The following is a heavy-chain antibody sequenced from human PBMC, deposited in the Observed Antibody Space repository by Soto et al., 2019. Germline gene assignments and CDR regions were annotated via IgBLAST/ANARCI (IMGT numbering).Heavy chain of an antibody. V-gene: IGHV4-31*03. J-gene: IGHJ5*02. CDR1: GYSISSGGYY. CDR3: ARSTINHWFDP. Sequence: PSETLSLTCTFSGYSISSGGYYWSWIRQHPGKGLEWIGYISYSGSTYYNPPLKSRVSIAVDTSKNQFSLKLTSVTAADTAVYYCARSTINHWFDPWGQGTLVTVSS. D-gene: IGHD2-21*01. CDR2: ISYSGST.